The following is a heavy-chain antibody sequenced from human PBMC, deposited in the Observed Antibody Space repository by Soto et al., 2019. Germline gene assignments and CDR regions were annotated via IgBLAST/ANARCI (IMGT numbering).Heavy chain of an antibody. J-gene: IGHJ4*02. D-gene: IGHD2-8*01. V-gene: IGHV1-46*01. Sequence: QVQLVQSGAEVKKPGASVKISCKASGYTFTSYYMHWVRQAPGQGLEWMGIINPSGGSTNYAQKLQGRVVMTRVTSTSTVYMEINSLRSADTAVYYCARRHFAGFINAGCYPRDYWRQGTMVPISS. CDR1: GYTFTSYY. CDR3: ARRHFAGFINAGCYPRDY. CDR2: INPSGGST.